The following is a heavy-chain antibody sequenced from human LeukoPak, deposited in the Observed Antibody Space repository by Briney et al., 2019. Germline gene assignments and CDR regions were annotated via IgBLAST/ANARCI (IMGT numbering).Heavy chain of an antibody. CDR2: IYYSGST. CDR1: GGSISSSSYY. CDR3: ARDGSGSLNWFDP. V-gene: IGHV4-39*07. Sequence: SETLSLTCTVSGGSISSSSYYWGWIRQPPGKGLEWIGSIYYSGSTYYNPSLKSRVTISVDTSKNQFSLKVSSVTAADTAVYYCARDGSGSLNWFDPWGQGTLVTVSS. J-gene: IGHJ5*02. D-gene: IGHD1-26*01.